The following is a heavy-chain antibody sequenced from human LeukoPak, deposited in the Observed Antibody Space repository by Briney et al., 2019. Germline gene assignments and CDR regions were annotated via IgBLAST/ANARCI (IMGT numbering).Heavy chain of an antibody. V-gene: IGHV3-23*01. CDR2: ISGSGDNT. Sequence: GGSLRLSCAASGFTFSSFAMSWVRQAPGKGLEWVSAISGSGDNTYYADSVKGRFTISRDNSKNTLYLQMNSLRAEDTAVYYCARVTNYGDYVRYYFDYWGQGTLVTVSS. CDR3: ARVTNYGDYVRYYFDY. D-gene: IGHD4-17*01. CDR1: GFTFSSFA. J-gene: IGHJ4*02.